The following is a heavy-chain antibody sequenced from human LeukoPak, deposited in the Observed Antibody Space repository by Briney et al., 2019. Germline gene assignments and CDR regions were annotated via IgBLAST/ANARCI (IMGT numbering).Heavy chain of an antibody. V-gene: IGHV4-30-4*01. CDR1: GGSMSSGDYY. D-gene: IGHD5-24*01. J-gene: IGHJ4*02. CDR3: ARGDGYTEDY. CDR2: IYYSGST. Sequence: SETLSLTCTVSGGSMSSGDYYWSWIRQPPGKGLEWIGYIYYSGSTYYNPSLKSRVTISVDTSKNQFSLNLSSVIAADTAVYYCARGDGYTEDYWGQGTLVTVSS.